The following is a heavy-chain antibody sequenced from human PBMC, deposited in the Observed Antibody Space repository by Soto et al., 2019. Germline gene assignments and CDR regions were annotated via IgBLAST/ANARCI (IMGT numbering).Heavy chain of an antibody. Sequence: QVQLVQSGAEVTKPGSSVKVSCKASGGTFNNHPITWVRQAPGQGLEWMGGILPIFRTPNYAQKFQVRVTITADEGTNTAYMELRSLTSEDTDTSDCAFGYGSSGSCAVNSCGMDVWGQGTTVTVS. D-gene: IGHD2-2*03. CDR3: AFGYGSSGSCAVNSCGMDV. CDR1: GGTFNNHP. V-gene: IGHV1-69*01. CDR2: ILPIFRTP. J-gene: IGHJ6*02.